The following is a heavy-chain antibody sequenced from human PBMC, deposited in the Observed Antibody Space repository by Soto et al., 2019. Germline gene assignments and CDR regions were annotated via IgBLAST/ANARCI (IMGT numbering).Heavy chain of an antibody. D-gene: IGHD5-18*01. CDR2: IIPIFGTT. V-gene: IGHV1-69*13. Sequence: SVKVSCKASGGSFTYTLSWVRQAPGQGLELMGGIIPIFGTTNYAQKFQGRVTITADESTTPAYMELSTLRSEDTAVYYCARLHSHGTYGMDVWGQGTTVTVSS. CDR3: ARLHSHGTYGMDV. J-gene: IGHJ6*02. CDR1: GGSFTYT.